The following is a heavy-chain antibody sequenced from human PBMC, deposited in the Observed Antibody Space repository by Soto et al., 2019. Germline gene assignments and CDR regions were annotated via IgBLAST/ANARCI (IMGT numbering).Heavy chain of an antibody. CDR3: ARRVMAGYSSSWSEYFQH. CDR1: GGTISSYA. CDR2: IIPIFGTA. Sequence: QVQLVQSGAEVKKPGSSVKVSCKASGGTISSYAISWVRQAPGQGLEWMGVIIPIFGTANYAQKFQGRVTITADESTSTAYMELSSLRSEDTAVYYCARRVMAGYSSSWSEYFQHWGQGTLVTVSS. J-gene: IGHJ1*01. D-gene: IGHD6-13*01. V-gene: IGHV1-69*12.